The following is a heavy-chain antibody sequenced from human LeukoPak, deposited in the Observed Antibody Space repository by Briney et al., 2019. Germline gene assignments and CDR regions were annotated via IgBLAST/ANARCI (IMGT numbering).Heavy chain of an antibody. CDR1: GGSISSGGYY. J-gene: IGHJ6*02. CDR3: ARQAPAAHYYYYYGMDV. V-gene: IGHV4-31*03. Sequence: PSETLSLTCTVSGGSISSGGYYWSWIRQHPGKGLEWIGYIYYSGSTYYNPSLKSRVTISVDTSKNQFSLKLSSVTAADTAVYYCARQAPAAHYYYYYGMDVWGQGTTVTVSS. D-gene: IGHD2-2*01. CDR2: IYYSGST.